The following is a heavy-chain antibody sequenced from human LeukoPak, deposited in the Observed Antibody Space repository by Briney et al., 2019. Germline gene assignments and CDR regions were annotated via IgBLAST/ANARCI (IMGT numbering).Heavy chain of an antibody. CDR1: GYTFTGYY. CDR2: INPNSGGT. J-gene: IGHJ5*02. D-gene: IGHD3-10*01. Sequence: ASVKVSCKASGYTFTGYYMHWVRQAPGQGLEWMGWINPNSGGTNYAQKFRGRVTMTRDTSISTAYMEPSRLRSDDTAVYYCARVYGSGSYFMANWFDPWGQGTLVTVSS. CDR3: ARVYGSGSYFMANWFDP. V-gene: IGHV1-2*02.